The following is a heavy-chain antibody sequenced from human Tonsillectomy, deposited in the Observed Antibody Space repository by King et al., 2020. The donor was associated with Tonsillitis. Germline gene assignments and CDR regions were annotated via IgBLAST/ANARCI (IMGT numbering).Heavy chain of an antibody. Sequence: VQLVESGGGLIQPGGSLRLSCVASGFTFSRYWMHWVRQAPGKGLVWVSRIRSDGIGANYADFVQGRFTISRDNAKNTLYLQMNSLRAEDTAVYYCASPIVGDPSGMDVWGQGTTVTVSS. J-gene: IGHJ6*02. CDR1: GFTFSRYW. D-gene: IGHD1-26*01. V-gene: IGHV3-74*02. CDR3: ASPIVGDPSGMDV. CDR2: IRSDGIGA.